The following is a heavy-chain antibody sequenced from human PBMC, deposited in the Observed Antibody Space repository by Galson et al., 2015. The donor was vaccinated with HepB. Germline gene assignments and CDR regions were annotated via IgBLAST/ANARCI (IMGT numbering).Heavy chain of an antibody. V-gene: IGHV1-69*13. Sequence: SVKVSCKASGGTFSSYAISWVRQAPGQGLEWMGGIIPIFGTANYAQKFQGRVTITADESTSTAYMELSSLRSEDTAVYYCARYPPYYYDSSGAFDIWGQGTMVTVSS. CDR3: ARYPPYYYDSSGAFDI. CDR2: IIPIFGTA. D-gene: IGHD3-22*01. J-gene: IGHJ3*02. CDR1: GGTFSSYA.